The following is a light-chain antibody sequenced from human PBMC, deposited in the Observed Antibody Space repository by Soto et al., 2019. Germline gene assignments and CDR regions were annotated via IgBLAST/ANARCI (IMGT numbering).Light chain of an antibody. CDR1: SSNIGNNY. CDR3: GTWDSSLSAGV. V-gene: IGLV1-51*02. CDR2: ENN. Sequence: QCVLTQPPSVSAAPGQKVTISCSGSSSNIGNNYVSWYQQLPGTAPKLLIYENNKRPSGIPDRFSGSKSGTSATLGITGPQTGDEADYYCGTWDSSLSAGVFGTGTKVTVL. J-gene: IGLJ1*01.